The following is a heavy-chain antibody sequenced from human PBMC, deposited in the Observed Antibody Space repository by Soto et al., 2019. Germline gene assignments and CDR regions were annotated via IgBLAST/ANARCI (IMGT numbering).Heavy chain of an antibody. CDR3: AKDQCSGGSCYGGDWFDP. V-gene: IGHV3-23*01. CDR2: ISGSGGST. Sequence: EVQLLESGGGLVQPGGSLRLSCAASGFTLSNYAMRWVRQAPGKGLEWVSAISGSGGSTYYADSVKGRFTISRDNSKNTLYLQMNSLRAEDTAVYYCAKDQCSGGSCYGGDWFDPWGQGTLVTVSS. D-gene: IGHD2-15*01. J-gene: IGHJ5*02. CDR1: GFTLSNYA.